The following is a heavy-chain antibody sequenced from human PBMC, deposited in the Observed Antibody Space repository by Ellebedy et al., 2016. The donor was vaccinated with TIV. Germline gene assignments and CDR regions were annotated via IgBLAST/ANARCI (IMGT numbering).Heavy chain of an antibody. CDR3: ARGPMVRGLKVYNWFDP. CDR2: ISSSSSTI. Sequence: GESLKISCAASGFTFSNYRMNWVRQAPGKGLEWVSYISSSSSTIYYADSVKGRFTISRDNANNSQYLQMNSLRDEDTAVYFCARGPMVRGLKVYNWFDPWGQGTLVTVSS. J-gene: IGHJ5*02. V-gene: IGHV3-48*02. CDR1: GFTFSNYR. D-gene: IGHD3-10*01.